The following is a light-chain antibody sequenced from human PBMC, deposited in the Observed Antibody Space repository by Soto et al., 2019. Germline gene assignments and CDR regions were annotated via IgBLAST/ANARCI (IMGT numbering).Light chain of an antibody. CDR2: DVS. CDR1: QSVDSY. J-gene: IGKJ4*01. Sequence: EIVLTQSPATLSLSPGERATLSCRASQSVDSYLTWYQQKPGQAPRLLIYDVSKRATGIPVRFSGSGSGTDFTLNISSLEPEGVAIYYCQQRRNSPLTCGGGTKVEIK. CDR3: QQRRNSPLT. V-gene: IGKV3-11*01.